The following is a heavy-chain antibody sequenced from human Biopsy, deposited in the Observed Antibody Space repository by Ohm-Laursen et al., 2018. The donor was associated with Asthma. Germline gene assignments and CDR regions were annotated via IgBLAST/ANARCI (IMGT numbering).Heavy chain of an antibody. V-gene: IGHV1-69*01. J-gene: IGHJ4*02. CDR2: TNPVFGTT. CDR3: ARKAGSCISRTCYSLDF. Sequence: SSVKVSCKSLGGTFNTYVIGWVRQAPGQGLEWMGGTNPVFGTTTYPQKFQDRVTITADDSTSTVYMELSSLRSEDTAVYYCARKAGSCISRTCYSLDFWGQGTLVTVSS. CDR1: GGTFNTYV. D-gene: IGHD2-2*01.